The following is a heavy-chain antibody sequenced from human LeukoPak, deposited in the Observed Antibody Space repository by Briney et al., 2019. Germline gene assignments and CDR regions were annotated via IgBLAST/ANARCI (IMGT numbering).Heavy chain of an antibody. CDR1: GGSFSGYY. V-gene: IGHV4-34*01. CDR3: AQSYDILTGYYIY. CDR2: INHSGST. J-gene: IGHJ4*02. D-gene: IGHD3-9*01. Sequence: SETLSLTCAVYGGSFSGYYWSWIRQPPGKGLEWIGEINHSGSTNYNPSLKSRATISVDTSKNQFSLKLSSVTAADTAVYYCAQSYDILTGYYIYWGQGTLVTVSS.